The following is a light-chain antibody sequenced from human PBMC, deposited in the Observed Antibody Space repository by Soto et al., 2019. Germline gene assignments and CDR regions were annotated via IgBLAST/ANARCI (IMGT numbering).Light chain of an antibody. V-gene: IGKV3D-15*01. Sequence: EIVMTQSPATLSLSPGERATLSCRASQSVSSNFSWYQQKPGQAPRLLIFCTYIRATGITAKFSGSRSGTKFTLTIISIQSEDFAVYYCQQYNNWPPLTFGGGTKVEIK. CDR1: QSVSSN. CDR3: QQYNNWPPLT. CDR2: CTY. J-gene: IGKJ4*01.